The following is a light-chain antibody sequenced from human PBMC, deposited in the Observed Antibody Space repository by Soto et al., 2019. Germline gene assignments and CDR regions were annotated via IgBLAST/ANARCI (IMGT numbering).Light chain of an antibody. CDR1: TEAVTFSHW. Sequence: QAVVTQEPSLTVSPGGTVTLTCASSTEAVTFSHWPNWFQQKPGQAPRPLIYRTSKKHSWTPARFSGSLLEGNAALTLSGVQPEDEADYYRLLYCGVDQVWVFGGGTKLTVL. CDR3: LLYCGVDQVWV. CDR2: RTS. J-gene: IGLJ3*02. V-gene: IGLV7-43*01.